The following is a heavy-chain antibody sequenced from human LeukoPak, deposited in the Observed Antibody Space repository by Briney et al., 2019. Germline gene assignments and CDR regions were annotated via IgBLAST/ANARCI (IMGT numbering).Heavy chain of an antibody. V-gene: IGHV3-74*01. D-gene: IGHD2-8*01. CDR1: EFTFTSYW. J-gene: IGHJ3*02. CDR2: INSDGSST. CDR3: AKTVGFNGAFDI. Sequence: TGGSLRLSCTASEFTFTSYWMHWVRQAPGKGLVWVSRINSDGSSTTYADSVKGRFTISRDNAKNTLSLQMNSLSAGDTAMYYCAKTVGFNGAFDIWGHGTMVTVSS.